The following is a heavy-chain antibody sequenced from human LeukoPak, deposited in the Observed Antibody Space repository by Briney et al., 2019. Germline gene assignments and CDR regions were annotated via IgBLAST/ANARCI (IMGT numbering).Heavy chain of an antibody. CDR2: ISGSGGST. Sequence: GGSVRLSCAASGFTFSSYAMSWVRQAPGKGLEWVSAISGSGGSTYYADSVKGRFTISRDNAKNSLYLQMNSLRAEDTAVYYCARVNRMVPGYCSGGTCPGDYWGQGTLVTVSS. J-gene: IGHJ4*02. CDR3: ARVNRMVPGYCSGGTCPGDY. V-gene: IGHV3-23*01. D-gene: IGHD2-15*01. CDR1: GFTFSSYA.